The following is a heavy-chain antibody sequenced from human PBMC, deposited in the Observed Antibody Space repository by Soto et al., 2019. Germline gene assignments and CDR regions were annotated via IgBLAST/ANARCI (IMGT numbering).Heavy chain of an antibody. V-gene: IGHV5-51*01. CDR3: ARPPRYCSSTSCYAVEYYFDY. Sequence: GESLKISCKGSGYSFTSYWIGWVRQMPGKGLEWMGIIYPGDSDTRYSPSFQGQVTISADKSISTAYLQWSSLKASDTAMYYCARPPRYCSSTSCYAVEYYFDYWGQGTLVTVSS. D-gene: IGHD2-2*01. CDR1: GYSFTSYW. J-gene: IGHJ4*02. CDR2: IYPGDSDT.